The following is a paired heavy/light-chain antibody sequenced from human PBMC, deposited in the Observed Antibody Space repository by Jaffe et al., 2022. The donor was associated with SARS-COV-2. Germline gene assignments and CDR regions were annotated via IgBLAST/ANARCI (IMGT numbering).Heavy chain of an antibody. Sequence: EVQLLESGGGLVLPGGSLRLSCAASGFTFSSHVMSWVRQTPVKGLEWVSTISDSGGSTYYADSVKGRFTVSRDNSKNTLYLQMNSLRAEDTAIYYCAKGPRNPYNFDYWGQGILVTVSS. CDR2: ISDSGGST. V-gene: IGHV3-23*01. CDR3: AKGPRNPYNFDY. J-gene: IGHJ4*02. D-gene: IGHD4-4*01. CDR1: GFTFSSHV.
Light chain of an antibody. V-gene: IGKV1-5*03. CDR3: QQYKSYPYT. Sequence: DIQMTQSPSTLSASVGDRVTITCRASQSISYWLAWYQQKPGKAPKLLIYTASSLESGVPSRFSGSGSGTEFTLTISSLQPDDFASYYCQQYKSYPYTFGQGTKLEIK. CDR1: QSISYW. J-gene: IGKJ2*01. CDR2: TAS.